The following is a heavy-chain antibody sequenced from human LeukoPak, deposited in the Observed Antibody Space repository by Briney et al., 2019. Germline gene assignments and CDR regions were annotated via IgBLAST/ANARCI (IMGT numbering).Heavy chain of an antibody. V-gene: IGHV3-9*01. Sequence: GGSLRLSCAASGFTFDDYAMYWVRQAPGKGLEWVSGISWNSGSIGYADSVKGRFTISRDNAKNSLYLQMNSLRAEDTALYYCIPALWQNAFDIWGQGTMVTVSS. CDR2: ISWNSGSI. J-gene: IGHJ3*02. CDR3: IPALWQNAFDI. CDR1: GFTFDDYA. D-gene: IGHD3-10*01.